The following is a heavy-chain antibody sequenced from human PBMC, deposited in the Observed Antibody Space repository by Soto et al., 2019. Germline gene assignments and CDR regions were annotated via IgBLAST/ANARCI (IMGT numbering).Heavy chain of an antibody. J-gene: IGHJ6*03. D-gene: IGHD2-21*02. V-gene: IGHV3-48*01. Sequence: EVQLVESGGGLVQPGGSLRLSCAASGFTFGSYSMNWVRQAPGKGLEWVSFILSSSGVIYYADSVKGRFTISRDNAKNSKYWQMTSLRAEDTAVYHCALDLRAPLVATAMPYYVDVWGKGTTVTVSS. CDR3: ALDLRAPLVATAMPYYVDV. CDR1: GFTFGSYS. CDR2: ILSSSGVI.